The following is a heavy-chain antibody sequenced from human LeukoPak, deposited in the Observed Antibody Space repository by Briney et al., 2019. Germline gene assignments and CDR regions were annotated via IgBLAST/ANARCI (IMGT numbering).Heavy chain of an antibody. V-gene: IGHV3-23*01. J-gene: IGHJ4*02. CDR3: AKYRGFGDSYDS. Sequence: GGSLRLSCVVSEFSASNYWMSWVRQAPGKGLEWVSSIGGSSTYYADFVKGRFTISRDTSKNTMYLQMNSLRADDTAIYYCAKYRGFGDSYDSWGQGTLVTVSS. CDR2: IGGSST. CDR1: EFSASNYW. D-gene: IGHD3-10*01.